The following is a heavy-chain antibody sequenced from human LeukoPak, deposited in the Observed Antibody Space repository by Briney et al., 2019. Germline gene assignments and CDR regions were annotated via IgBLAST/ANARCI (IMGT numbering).Heavy chain of an antibody. CDR1: GYTFTEYH. J-gene: IGHJ4*02. D-gene: IGHD6-19*01. CDR2: DSPNGDT. CDR3: VRRWSGWPY. V-gene: IGHV1-2*02. Sequence: ASLKDSCKASGYTFTEYHIHWVRPALGEGLEWLGKDSPNGDTNYAEKFQGRVTMTSDTSTSTVYMDLSGLTSDDTPLYYCVRRWSGWPYWGQGTLVIVSS.